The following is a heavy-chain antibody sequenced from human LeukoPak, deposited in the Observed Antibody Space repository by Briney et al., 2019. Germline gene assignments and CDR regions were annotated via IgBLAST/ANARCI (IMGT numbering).Heavy chain of an antibody. CDR3: AKDIVVVPAAMVCDY. V-gene: IGHV3-23*01. D-gene: IGHD2-2*01. CDR2: ISGSCGST. CDR1: GFTFSSYA. Sequence: GGSLRLSCAASGFTFSSYAMSWVRQAPGKGLEWVSAISGSCGSTYYADSVKGRFTISRDNSKNTLYLQMNSLRAEDTAVYYCAKDIVVVPAAMVCDYWGQGTLVTLSS. J-gene: IGHJ4*02.